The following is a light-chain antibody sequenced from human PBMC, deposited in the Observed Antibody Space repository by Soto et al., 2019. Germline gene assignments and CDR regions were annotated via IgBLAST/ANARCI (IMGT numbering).Light chain of an antibody. J-gene: IGKJ1*01. V-gene: IGKV3-20*01. CDR3: QQYGSSPWT. CDR2: GAS. Sequence: IVLTQSPGTLSLSPGERATLSCRASQSVSSSYLAWYQQKPGQAPRLLIYGASSRATGIPDRFSGSGSGTDFTLTISRLEPEDFAVYDCQQYGSSPWTFGQGTKVDI. CDR1: QSVSSSY.